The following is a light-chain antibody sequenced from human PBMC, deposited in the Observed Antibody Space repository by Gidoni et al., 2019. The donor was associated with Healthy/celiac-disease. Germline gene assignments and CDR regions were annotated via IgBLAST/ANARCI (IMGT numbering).Light chain of an antibody. V-gene: IGKV1-5*03. CDR2: KAS. CDR1: QSISSW. Sequence: DIQMTQSPSTLSASVGDRVTITCRASQSISSWLAWYQQKPGKAPKLLIYKASSLESGVPSRFSGSGSGTEFTLTISSLHPDDFATYYCQQYNSYSPTWTFXXXTKVEIK. J-gene: IGKJ1*01. CDR3: QQYNSYSPTWT.